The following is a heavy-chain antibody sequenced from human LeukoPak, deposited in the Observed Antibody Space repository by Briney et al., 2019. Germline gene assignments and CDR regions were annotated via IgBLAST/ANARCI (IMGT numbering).Heavy chain of an antibody. J-gene: IGHJ4*02. Sequence: PGGSLRLSCAASGFTVSSNYMSWVRQAPGKGLEWVSVIYSGGSTYYADSVKGRFTISRDNSKNTLYLQMNSLRAEDTAVYYCARENERETGIDYWRQGTLVTVSS. CDR3: ARENERETGIDY. CDR1: GFTVSSNY. D-gene: IGHD1-1*01. V-gene: IGHV3-66*01. CDR2: IYSGGST.